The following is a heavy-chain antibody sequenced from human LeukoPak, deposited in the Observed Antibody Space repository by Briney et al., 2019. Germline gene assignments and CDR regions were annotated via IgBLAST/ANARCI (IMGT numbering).Heavy chain of an antibody. V-gene: IGHV3-7*03. CDR2: IKQDGSEK. Sequence: GGSLRLSCAASGFTFSSYWMSWVRQAPGKGLEWVANIKQDGSEKYYVDSVKGRFTISRDNSKNTLYLQMNSLRAEDTAVYYCARVGEDGYNYPFDYWGQGTLVTVSS. CDR3: ARVGEDGYNYPFDY. D-gene: IGHD5-24*01. CDR1: GFTFSSYW. J-gene: IGHJ4*02.